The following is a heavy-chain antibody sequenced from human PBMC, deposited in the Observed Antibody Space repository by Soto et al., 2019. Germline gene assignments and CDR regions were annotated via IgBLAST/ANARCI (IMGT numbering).Heavy chain of an antibody. J-gene: IGHJ6*02. CDR2: ISSTTNYI. CDR1: GFTFTRYS. V-gene: IGHV3-21*01. CDR3: ARFPPYLSYGMDV. Sequence: KSGGSLRLSCAASGFTFTRYSMNWVRQAPGKGLEWVSSISSTTNYIYYADSMKGRFTVSRDNVKNSLYLQMNSLRDEDTAVYYCARFPPYLSYGMDVWGQGPTVTVSS.